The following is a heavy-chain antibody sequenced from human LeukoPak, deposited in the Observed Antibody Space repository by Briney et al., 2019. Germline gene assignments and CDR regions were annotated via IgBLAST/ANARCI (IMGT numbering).Heavy chain of an antibody. D-gene: IGHD3-22*01. CDR2: ISGSGGST. Sequence: PGGSLRLSCAASGFTFSSYAMSWARQAPGKGLEWVSAISGSGGSTYYADSVKGRFTISRDNAKNSLYLQMNSLRDEDTAVYYCAPGDRYDSSGYYYVYFQHWGQGTLVTVSS. V-gene: IGHV3-23*01. CDR3: APGDRYDSSGYYYVYFQH. J-gene: IGHJ1*01. CDR1: GFTFSSYA.